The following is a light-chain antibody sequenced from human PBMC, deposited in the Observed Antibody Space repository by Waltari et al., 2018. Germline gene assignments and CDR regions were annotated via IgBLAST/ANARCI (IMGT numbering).Light chain of an antibody. CDR2: EVT. V-gene: IGLV2-8*01. CDR1: SSDVGCYNY. J-gene: IGLJ3*02. Sequence: QSALTQSPSASGSPGQSVTVSCTATSSDVGCYNYVSWYQHHPGKAPKLMIYEVTKRPSGVPDRFSGSKSGNTASLTVSGLQAEDEADYYCSSYAGSNNPWVFGGGTKLTVL. CDR3: SSYAGSNNPWV.